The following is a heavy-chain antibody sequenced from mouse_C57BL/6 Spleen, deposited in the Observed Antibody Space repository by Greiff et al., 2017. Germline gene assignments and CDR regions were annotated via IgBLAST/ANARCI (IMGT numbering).Heavy chain of an antibody. CDR1: GYSITSGYY. CDR2: ISYDGSN. CDR3: ARPVDWYFDV. J-gene: IGHJ1*03. V-gene: IGHV3-6*01. Sequence: EVQRVESGPGLVKPSQSLSLTCSVTGYSITSGYYWNWIRQFPGNKLEWMGYISYDGSNNYNPSLKNRISITRDTSKNQFFLKLNSVTTEDTATYYCARPVDWYFDVWGTGTTVTVSS.